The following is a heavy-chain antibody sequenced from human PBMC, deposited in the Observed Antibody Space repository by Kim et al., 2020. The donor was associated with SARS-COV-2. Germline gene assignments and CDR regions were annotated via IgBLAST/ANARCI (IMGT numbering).Heavy chain of an antibody. CDR2: IYYSGST. D-gene: IGHD5-12*01. Sequence: SETLSLTCTVSGGSISSSSYYWGWIRQPPGKGLEWIGSIYYSGSTYYNPSVKSRVTISVDTSKNQFSLKLSSVTAADTAVYYCARYGGDGYKTKYFDYWGQGTLVTVSS. V-gene: IGHV4-39*01. CDR3: ARYGGDGYKTKYFDY. CDR1: GGSISSSSYY. J-gene: IGHJ4*02.